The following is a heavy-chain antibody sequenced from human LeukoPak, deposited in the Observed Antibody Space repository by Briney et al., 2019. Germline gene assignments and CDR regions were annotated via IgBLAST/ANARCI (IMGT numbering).Heavy chain of an antibody. Sequence: PSETLSLTCAVYGGSFSGYYWGWIRQPPGKGLEWIGEINHSGSTNYNPSLKSRVTISVDTSKNQFSLKLSSVTAADTAVYYCARTRGYSYGYVGYGMDVWGKGTTVTVSS. CDR1: GGSFSGYY. CDR3: ARTRGYSYGYVGYGMDV. CDR2: INHSGST. V-gene: IGHV4-34*01. D-gene: IGHD5-18*01. J-gene: IGHJ6*04.